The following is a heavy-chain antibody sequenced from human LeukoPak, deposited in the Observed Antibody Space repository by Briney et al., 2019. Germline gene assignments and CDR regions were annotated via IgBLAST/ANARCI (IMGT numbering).Heavy chain of an antibody. V-gene: IGHV3-21*01. D-gene: IGHD2-21*02. CDR3: ARAYCGGDCYAHYYYYGMDV. J-gene: IGHJ6*02. Sequence: GGSLRLSCAASGFTFSSYSMNWVRQAPGKGLEWVSSISSSSSYIYYADSVKGRFTISRDNAKNSLYLQMNSLRAEDTAVYYCARAYCGGDCYAHYYYYGMDVWGQGTTVTVSS. CDR1: GFTFSSYS. CDR2: ISSSSSYI.